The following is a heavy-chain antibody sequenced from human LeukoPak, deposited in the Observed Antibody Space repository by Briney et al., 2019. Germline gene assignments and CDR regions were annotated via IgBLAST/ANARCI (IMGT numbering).Heavy chain of an antibody. CDR1: GSGFTFGNFA. J-gene: IGHJ6*03. CDR3: AKDGSWGDYYFYFYMDV. D-gene: IGHD3-16*01. Sequence: GGSLRLSCEASGSGFTFGNFALSWVRQAPGKGLEWVSGISGSGYYTYYADSVKGRFTISRDNSKNTLYIQMNSLRAEDTAVYYCAKDGSWGDYYFYFYMDVWGTGTTITVSS. V-gene: IGHV3-23*01. CDR2: ISGSGYYT.